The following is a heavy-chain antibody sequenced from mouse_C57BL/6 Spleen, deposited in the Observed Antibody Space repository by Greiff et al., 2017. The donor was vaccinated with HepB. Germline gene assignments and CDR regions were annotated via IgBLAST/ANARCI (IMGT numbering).Heavy chain of an antibody. D-gene: IGHD1-1*01. Sequence: EVHLVESGPELVKPGASVKISCKASGYSFTDYNMNWVKQSNGKSLEWIGVINPNYGTTSYNQKFKGKATLTVDQSSSTAYMQLNSLTSEDSAVYYCARLMDYFYYFDYWGQGTTLTVSS. CDR3: ARLMDYFYYFDY. CDR2: INPNYGTT. CDR1: GYSFTDYN. J-gene: IGHJ2*01. V-gene: IGHV1-39*01.